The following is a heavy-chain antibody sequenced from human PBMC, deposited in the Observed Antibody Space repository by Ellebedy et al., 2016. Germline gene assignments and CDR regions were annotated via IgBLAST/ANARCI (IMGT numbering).Heavy chain of an antibody. Sequence: GESLKISXAASRFTFSTYPMHWVRQAPGKGLEWVAVIAYDGSDEVYADSVKGRFTISRDNSNIRVYLQMNSLRVEDTAVYFCAKVRSPDFFNNYGMDVWGQGTTVTVSS. CDR1: RFTFSTYP. J-gene: IGHJ6*02. D-gene: IGHD1-14*01. CDR3: AKVRSPDFFNNYGMDV. CDR2: IAYDGSDE. V-gene: IGHV3-30*04.